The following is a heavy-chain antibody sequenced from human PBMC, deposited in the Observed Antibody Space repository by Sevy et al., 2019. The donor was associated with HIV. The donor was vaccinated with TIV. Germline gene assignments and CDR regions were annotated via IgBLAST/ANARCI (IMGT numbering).Heavy chain of an antibody. Sequence: SETLSLTCTVSGYSISSGYYWGWIRQTPGKGLEWLGTISHRGKTHYNPSLKSRVTISVDTSKNQFSLRLNSVTAADTAVFYCARGSQPINYDENGYYDSWGQGTLVTVSS. CDR2: ISHRGKT. D-gene: IGHD2-2*03. CDR3: ARGSQPINYDENGYYDS. CDR1: GYSISSGYY. J-gene: IGHJ4*02. V-gene: IGHV4-38-2*02.